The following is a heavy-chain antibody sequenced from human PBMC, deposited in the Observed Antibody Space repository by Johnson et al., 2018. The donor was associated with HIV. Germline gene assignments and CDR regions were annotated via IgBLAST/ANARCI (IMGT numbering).Heavy chain of an antibody. V-gene: IGHV3-30*04. J-gene: IGHJ3*02. Sequence: QVQLVESGGGVVQPGRSLRLSCAASGITFSSYAMHWVRQAPGKGLEWVAVISYDGSNKYYADSVKGRFTISRDNSKNTLYLQMNSLRAEDTAMYYCRAAKDSQTHFSIAVVDYLDAFDIWGQGTMVTVSS. D-gene: IGHD6-19*01. CDR3: RAAKDSQTHFSIAVVDYLDAFDI. CDR1: GITFSSYA. CDR2: ISYDGSNK.